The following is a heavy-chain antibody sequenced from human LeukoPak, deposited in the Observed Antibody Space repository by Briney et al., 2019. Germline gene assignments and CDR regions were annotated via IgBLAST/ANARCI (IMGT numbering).Heavy chain of an antibody. V-gene: IGHV4-39*01. Sequence: SETLSLTCTVSGGSISSSSYYWGWIRQPPGKGLEWIGSIYYSGSTYYNPSLKSRVTISVDTSKNQFSLKLSSVTAADTAVYYCARLITSDFFGQGPFDYWGQGTLVTVSS. D-gene: IGHD3/OR15-3a*01. J-gene: IGHJ4*02. CDR3: ARLITSDFFGQGPFDY. CDR2: IYYSGST. CDR1: GGSISSSSYY.